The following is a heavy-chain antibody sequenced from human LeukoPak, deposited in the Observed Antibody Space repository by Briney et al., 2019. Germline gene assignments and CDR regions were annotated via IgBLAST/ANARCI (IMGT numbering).Heavy chain of an antibody. D-gene: IGHD3-22*01. CDR1: GGSISSYY. CDR3: ARSDSSGYHIEAFDI. V-gene: IGHV4-59*01. J-gene: IGHJ3*02. CDR2: IYYSGST. Sequence: PSETLSLTCTVSGGSISSYYWSWIRQPPGKGLEWIGYIYYSGSTNYNPSLKSRVTISVDTSKNQFSLKLSSVTAADTAVYYCARSDSSGYHIEAFDIWGQGTMVTVSS.